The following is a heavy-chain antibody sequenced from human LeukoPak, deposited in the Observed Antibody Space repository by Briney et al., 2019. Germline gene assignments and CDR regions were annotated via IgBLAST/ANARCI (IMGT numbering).Heavy chain of an antibody. J-gene: IGHJ4*02. CDR3: ARDNSGSYSFVDY. V-gene: IGHV3-33*01. Sequence: PGGSLRLSCEASGFTFSSYGMHWVRQAPGKGLERVPGIWNDGNDKYYADSVKGRFIISRDNSKNTLYLQMNSLRAEDTAVYYCARDNSGSYSFVDYWGQGTLVTVSS. CDR2: IWNDGNDK. CDR1: GFTFSSYG. D-gene: IGHD3-10*01.